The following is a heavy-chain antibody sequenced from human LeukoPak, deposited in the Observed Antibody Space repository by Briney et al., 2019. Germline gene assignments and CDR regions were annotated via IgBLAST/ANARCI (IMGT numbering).Heavy chain of an antibody. Sequence: SVKVSCKASGGTFSSYAISWVRQAPGQGLEWMGGIIPIFGTANYAQKFQGRVTITTDESTSTAYMELSSLRSEDTAVYYCARGADYGDYGLESPDNIGGFDYWGQGTLVTVSS. CDR1: GGTFSSYA. V-gene: IGHV1-69*05. CDR2: IIPIFGTA. J-gene: IGHJ4*02. CDR3: ARGADYGDYGLESPDNIGGFDY. D-gene: IGHD4-17*01.